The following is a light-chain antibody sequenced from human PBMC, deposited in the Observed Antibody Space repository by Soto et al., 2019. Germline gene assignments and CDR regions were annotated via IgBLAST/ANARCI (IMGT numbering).Light chain of an antibody. CDR2: AAS. CDR1: QGISSY. Sequence: DIQLTQSPSFLSASVGDRVTITCRASQGISSYLAWYQQKPGKAPKLLIYAASTLQSGVPSRFSGSGSGTEFTLTISSLQTEDFATYYCQQLNSYPCTFGPGTKVDIK. CDR3: QQLNSYPCT. J-gene: IGKJ3*01. V-gene: IGKV1-9*01.